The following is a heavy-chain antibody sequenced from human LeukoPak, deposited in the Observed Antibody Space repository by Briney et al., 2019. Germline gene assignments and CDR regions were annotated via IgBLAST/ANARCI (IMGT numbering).Heavy chain of an antibody. Sequence: ASVKVSCKASGYTFTGYYMHWVRQAPGQGLEWMGWINPNSGGTNYAQKFQGRVTMTRDTSISTAYMELSRLRSDDTAVYYCARGRGYYSGSENYYRSPYFDYWGLGTLVTVSS. J-gene: IGHJ4*02. CDR3: ARGRGYYSGSENYYRSPYFDY. CDR1: GYTFTGYY. V-gene: IGHV1-2*02. CDR2: INPNSGGT. D-gene: IGHD3-10*01.